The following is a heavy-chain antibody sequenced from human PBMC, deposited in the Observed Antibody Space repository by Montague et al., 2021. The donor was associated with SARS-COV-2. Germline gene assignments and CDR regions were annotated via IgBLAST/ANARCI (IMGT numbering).Heavy chain of an antibody. CDR1: GGSISSTDHF. V-gene: IGHV4-39*01. D-gene: IGHD1-1*01. J-gene: IGHJ2*01. Sequence: SETLSLTCTVSGGSISSTDHFWGWIRQPPGKGLEWIGSIYYTGSTFYTPSLKSRVTISVDTSKNEFSLKLISVTATDTAVYYCARNEEGYGYFDLWGRDTLVTVSS. CDR3: ARNEEGYGYFDL. CDR2: IYYTGST.